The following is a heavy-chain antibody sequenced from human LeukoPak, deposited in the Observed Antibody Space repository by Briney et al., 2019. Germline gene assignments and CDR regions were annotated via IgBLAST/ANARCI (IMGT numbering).Heavy chain of an antibody. D-gene: IGHD6-13*01. CDR2: INPNSGGT. CDR3: ARVGVAAPSNPPFDP. Sequence: GASVKVSCKASGYTFTGYYMHWVRQAPGQGLEWMGWINPNSGGTNYAQKFQGRVTMTRDTSISTAYMELSRLRSDDTAVYYCARVGVAAPSNPPFDPWGQGTLVTVSS. J-gene: IGHJ5*02. V-gene: IGHV1-2*02. CDR1: GYTFTGYY.